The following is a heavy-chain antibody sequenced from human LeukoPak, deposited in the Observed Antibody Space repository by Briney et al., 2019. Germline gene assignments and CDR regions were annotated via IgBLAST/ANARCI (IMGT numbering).Heavy chain of an antibody. CDR3: AKVGYCSGGSCYPGYFDY. D-gene: IGHD2-15*01. V-gene: IGHV3-23*01. CDR2: ISGSGGST. CDR1: GFTFSSYA. J-gene: IGHJ4*02. Sequence: PGGSLRHSCAASGFTFSSYAMSWVRQAPGKGLEWVSAISGSGGSTYYADSVKGRFTISRDNSKNTLYLQMNSLRAEDTAVYYCAKVGYCSGGSCYPGYFDYWGQGTLVTVSS.